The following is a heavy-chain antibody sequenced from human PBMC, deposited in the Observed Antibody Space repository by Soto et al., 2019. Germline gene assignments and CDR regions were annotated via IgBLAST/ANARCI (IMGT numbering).Heavy chain of an antibody. Sequence: SVKVSCKASGGTFSSYAISWVRQAPGQGLEWMGGIIPIFGTANYAQKFQGRVTITADESTSTAYMELSSLRSEDTAVYYCARDSGGGSGWYWDYFDYWGQGTLVTVSS. CDR1: GGTFSSYA. D-gene: IGHD6-19*01. CDR3: ARDSGGGSGWYWDYFDY. J-gene: IGHJ4*02. V-gene: IGHV1-69*13. CDR2: IIPIFGTA.